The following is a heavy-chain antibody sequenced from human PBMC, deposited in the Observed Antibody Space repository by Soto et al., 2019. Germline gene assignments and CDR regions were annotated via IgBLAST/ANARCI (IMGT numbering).Heavy chain of an antibody. Sequence: QVQLVQSGAEVKKPGSSVKVSCKTSGVSFNNNGIGWVRQAPGHGHEWMGGVSPPFRTSNYARKFQGRISIAVDASTGKDKMELSSLTSEDTAQYYCATVLYYGSGNYSPYGMDVWGQGTTVNVSS. D-gene: IGHD3-10*01. CDR2: VSPPFRTS. CDR3: ATVLYYGSGNYSPYGMDV. V-gene: IGHV1-69*19. CDR1: GVSFNNNG. J-gene: IGHJ6*02.